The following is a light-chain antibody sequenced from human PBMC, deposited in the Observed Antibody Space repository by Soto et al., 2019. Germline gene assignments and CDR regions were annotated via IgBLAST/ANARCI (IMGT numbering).Light chain of an antibody. CDR1: SSDVGAYNY. CDR2: EVT. Sequence: QSALTQPASVSGSPGQSITISCTGTSSDVGAYNYVSWFQQHPGKAPKLMIYEVTNRPSGVSNRFSGSKSGSTASLTISGLQAEDEADYYCSSYTSSNTLVFGTGTKLTVL. J-gene: IGLJ1*01. CDR3: SSYTSSNTLV. V-gene: IGLV2-14*01.